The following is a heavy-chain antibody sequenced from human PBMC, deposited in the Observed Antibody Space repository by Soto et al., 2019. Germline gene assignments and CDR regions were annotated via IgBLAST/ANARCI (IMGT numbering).Heavy chain of an antibody. CDR3: AKGHELWSSYSADYGTYV. CDR1: GFPFSIYS. V-gene: IGHV3-23*01. D-gene: IGHD3-3*01. CDR2: ISSSGGNT. Sequence: GGSLRLSCAASGFPFSIYSMNLVRQSPGKGLEWVSSISSSGGNTAYGDSVKGRFTISRDNSKNTLYLQMNSLRADDAAVYFCAKGHELWSSYSADYGTYVWGQGNRVTVSS. J-gene: IGHJ6*02.